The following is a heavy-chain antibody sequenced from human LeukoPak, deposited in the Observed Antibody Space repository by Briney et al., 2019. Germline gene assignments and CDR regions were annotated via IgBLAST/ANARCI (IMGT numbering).Heavy chain of an antibody. CDR1: GGSISGYY. CDR2: IHFSGRT. J-gene: IGHJ4*02. V-gene: IGHV4-59*01. CDR3: ATTSGTSPIDS. Sequence: PSETLSLTCTVSGGSISGYYWTWLRQPPGKGLEWIGYIHFSGRTYYKPSLQSRLTISVDTSKNQFSLKLTSVTAADSAVYFCATTSGTSPIDSWGQGTLVTASS.